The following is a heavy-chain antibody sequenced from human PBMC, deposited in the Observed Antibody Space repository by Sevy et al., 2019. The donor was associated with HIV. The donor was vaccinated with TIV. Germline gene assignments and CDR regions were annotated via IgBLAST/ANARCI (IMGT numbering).Heavy chain of an antibody. CDR1: GYTFTSYD. CDR3: ARGSTSCYYCYYYYYYMDV. D-gene: IGHD2-2*01. CDR2: MNPNSGNT. J-gene: IGHJ6*03. V-gene: IGHV1-8*01. Sequence: ASVKVSCKASGYTFTSYDINWVRQATGQGLEWMGWMNPNSGNTGYAQKFQGRVTMTRNTSISTAYMELSSLRSEDTAVYYCARGSTSCYYCYYYYYYMDVWGKGTTVTVSS.